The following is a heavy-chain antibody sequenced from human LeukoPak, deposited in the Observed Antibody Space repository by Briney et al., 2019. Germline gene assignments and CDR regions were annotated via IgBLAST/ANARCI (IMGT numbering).Heavy chain of an antibody. V-gene: IGHV3-30-3*01. J-gene: IGHJ4*02. D-gene: IGHD6-19*01. CDR1: GFTFRNYA. Sequence: PGGSLRLSCAASGFTFRNYAIHWVRQARGKGLEWAAVISYDGNNKYYADSVKGRFTISRDNSKNTLYLQMNSLRAEDTAVYYCAKEGKYSSGWYGGDYFDYWGQGTLVTVSS. CDR3: AKEGKYSSGWYGGDYFDY. CDR2: ISYDGNNK.